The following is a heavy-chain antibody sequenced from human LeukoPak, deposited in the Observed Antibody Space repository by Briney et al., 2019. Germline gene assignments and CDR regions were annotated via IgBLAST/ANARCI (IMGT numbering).Heavy chain of an antibody. V-gene: IGHV3-66*01. CDR1: GFTFSSYA. CDR3: ARDPLYLY. CDR2: IYSGGST. Sequence: GGSLRLSCAASGFTFSSYAMSWVRQAPGKGLEWVSVIYSGGSTYYADSVKGRFTISRDNSKNTLYLQMNSLRAEDTAVYYCARDPLYLYWGQGTLVTVSS. J-gene: IGHJ4*02.